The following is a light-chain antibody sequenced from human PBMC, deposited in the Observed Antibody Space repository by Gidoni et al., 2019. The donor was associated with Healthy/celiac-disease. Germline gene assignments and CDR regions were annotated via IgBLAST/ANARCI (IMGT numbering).Light chain of an antibody. Sequence: ESVLTQSPGTLSLSPGERATLSCRASQAVSNSYLAWYVQKPGQAPRLLNYGASNRATGTPDRFSGSGSGTDFTLTISRLEPEDFATYYCQQYGSSSGAFGQGTKVEIK. CDR2: GAS. CDR3: QQYGSSSGA. V-gene: IGKV3-20*01. CDR1: QAVSNSY. J-gene: IGKJ1*01.